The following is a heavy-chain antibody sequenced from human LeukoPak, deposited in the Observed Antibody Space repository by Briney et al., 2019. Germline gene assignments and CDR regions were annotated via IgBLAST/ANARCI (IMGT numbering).Heavy chain of an antibody. CDR1: GFTFSSYA. Sequence: KTGGSLRLSCSASGFTFSSYAMHWVRQAPGKGLEWVSYIRGSGSAIYYADSVRGRFTISRDNAKNSLYLQMNSLRAEDTAVYYCARNIITFGKVIVLAHDYWGQGTLVSVSS. D-gene: IGHD3-16*02. CDR2: IRGSGSAI. J-gene: IGHJ4*02. V-gene: IGHV3-48*03. CDR3: ARNIITFGKVIVLAHDY.